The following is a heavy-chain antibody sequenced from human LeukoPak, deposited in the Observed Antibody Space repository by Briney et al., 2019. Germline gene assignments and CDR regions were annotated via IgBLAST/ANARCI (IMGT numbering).Heavy chain of an antibody. Sequence: SETLSLTCTVSGGSISSYYWSWIRQPPGKGLEYIGYIYYSGSTNYNPSLKSRLTISVDTSKNQFSLKLSSVTAADTAVYYCAREREDYYGSVYYFDYWGQGTLVTVSS. CDR2: IYYSGST. D-gene: IGHD3-10*01. J-gene: IGHJ4*02. CDR3: AREREDYYGSVYYFDY. V-gene: IGHV4-59*01. CDR1: GGSISSYY.